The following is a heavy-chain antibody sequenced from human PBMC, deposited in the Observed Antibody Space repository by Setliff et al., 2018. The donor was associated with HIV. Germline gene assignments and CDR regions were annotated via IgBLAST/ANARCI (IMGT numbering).Heavy chain of an antibody. Sequence: SETLSLTCTVSGVSISNYYWSWIRQPPGKGLEWIGTMFRTGTSYYNPSLTSRVTISQDTSKNQFSLELTSVTAADTALYFCARGRGAWFEGSWFDPWGQGILVTVSS. V-gene: IGHV4-38-2*02. CDR3: ARGRGAWFEGSWFDP. CDR1: GVSISNYY. J-gene: IGHJ5*02. D-gene: IGHD6-19*01. CDR2: MFRTGTS.